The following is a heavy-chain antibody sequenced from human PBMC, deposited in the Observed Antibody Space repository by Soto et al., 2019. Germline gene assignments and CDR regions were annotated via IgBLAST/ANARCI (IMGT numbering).Heavy chain of an antibody. CDR3: ARGVRRQQLVRGYYYYYMDV. V-gene: IGHV1-8*01. Sequence: ASVKVSCKASGYTFTIYDINWVRQATGQGLEWMGWMNPNSGNTGYAQKFQGRVTMTRNTSISTAYMELSSLRSEDTAVYYCARGVRRQQLVRGYYYYYMDVWGKGTTVTVCS. D-gene: IGHD6-13*01. CDR2: MNPNSGNT. J-gene: IGHJ6*03. CDR1: GYTFTIYD.